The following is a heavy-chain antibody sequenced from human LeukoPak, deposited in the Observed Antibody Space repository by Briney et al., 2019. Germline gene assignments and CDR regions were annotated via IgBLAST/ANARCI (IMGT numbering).Heavy chain of an antibody. CDR2: ISGSGGST. D-gene: IGHD2/OR15-2a*01. CDR1: GFTFSSYS. CDR3: AKTGMILYYFDY. Sequence: PGGSLGLSCAASGFTFSSYSMNWVRQAPGKGLEWVSAISGSGGSTYYADSVKGRFTISRDNSKNTLYLQMNSLRAEDTAVYYCAKTGMILYYFDYWGQGTLVTVSS. J-gene: IGHJ4*02. V-gene: IGHV3-23*01.